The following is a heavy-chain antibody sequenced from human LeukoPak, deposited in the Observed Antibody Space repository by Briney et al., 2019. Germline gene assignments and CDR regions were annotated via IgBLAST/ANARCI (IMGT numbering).Heavy chain of an antibody. CDR2: ISGSGGST. CDR3: AKDQQQLVPTYFQH. Sequence: PGGPLRLSCSASGFTFSSYAMSWVRQAPGKGLEWVSAISGSGGSTYYADSVKGRFTISRDNSKNTLYLQMNSLRAEDTAVYYCAKDQQQLVPTYFQHWGQGTLVTVSS. J-gene: IGHJ1*01. CDR1: GFTFSSYA. D-gene: IGHD6-13*01. V-gene: IGHV3-23*01.